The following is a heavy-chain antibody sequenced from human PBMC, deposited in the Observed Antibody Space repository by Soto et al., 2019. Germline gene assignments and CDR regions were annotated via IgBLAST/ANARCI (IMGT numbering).Heavy chain of an antibody. Sequence: GGSLRLSCAASGFTFSSYGMHWVRQAPGKGLEWVAVISYDGSNKYYADSVKGRFTISRDNSKNTLYLQMNSLRAEDTAVYYCAADYGSGSYGFGYWGQGTLVTVSS. V-gene: IGHV3-30*03. J-gene: IGHJ4*02. CDR1: GFTFSSYG. D-gene: IGHD3-10*01. CDR2: ISYDGSNK. CDR3: AADYGSGSYGFGY.